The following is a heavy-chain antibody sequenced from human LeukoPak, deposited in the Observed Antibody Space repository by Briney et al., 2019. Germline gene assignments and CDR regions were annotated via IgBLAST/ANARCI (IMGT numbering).Heavy chain of an antibody. J-gene: IGHJ6*02. CDR2: IYYSGST. CDR1: GGSISSYY. Sequence: SETLSLTCTVSGGSISSYYWSWLRQPPGKGLEWIGYIYYSGSTNYNPSLKSRVTISVDTSKNQFSLKLSSVTAADTAVYYCAMGGPFYYYGMDVWGQGTTVTVSS. CDR3: AMGGPFYYYGMDV. V-gene: IGHV4-59*01. D-gene: IGHD1-26*01.